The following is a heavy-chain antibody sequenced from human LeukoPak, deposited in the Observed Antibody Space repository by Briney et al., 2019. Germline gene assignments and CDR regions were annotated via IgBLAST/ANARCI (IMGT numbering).Heavy chain of an antibody. D-gene: IGHD2-15*01. CDR2: IWYDGSNK. Sequence: SCKASGGTFSSYGMHWVRQAPGKGLEWVALIWYDGSNKYYADSVKGRFTISRDNSKNTVYLQMNSLRAEDTAVYYCASRRGGIVGDYWGQGTLVTVSS. J-gene: IGHJ4*02. CDR1: GGTFSSYG. CDR3: ASRRGGIVGDY. V-gene: IGHV3-33*01.